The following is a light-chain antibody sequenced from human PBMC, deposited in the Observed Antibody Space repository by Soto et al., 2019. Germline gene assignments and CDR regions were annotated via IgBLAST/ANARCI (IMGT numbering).Light chain of an antibody. CDR2: DAS. J-gene: IGKJ4*01. CDR1: QSVTTY. V-gene: IGKV3-11*01. Sequence: DIALTQSPATLSLSPGERATLSCRASQSVTTYLAWYQQKPGHAPRLLIYDASNRATGIPARFSGSGSGTDFTLPISSLVPDDLAFYCCQQRRKVPLTCGGGPRVEI. CDR3: QQRRKVPLT.